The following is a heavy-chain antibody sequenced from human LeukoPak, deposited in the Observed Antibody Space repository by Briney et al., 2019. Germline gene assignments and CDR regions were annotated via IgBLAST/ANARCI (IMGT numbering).Heavy chain of an antibody. D-gene: IGHD2-15*01. CDR3: ARGVGSSWLDP. V-gene: IGHV1-2*02. Sequence: ASVKVSCKASGSTFTAYYIHWVRQAPGQGLEWMGWMDPVSGGTNYAQRFQGRVTMTRDSSISTAYMQLSSLRSDDTADTAVYYCARGVGSSWLDPWGQGTLVTVSS. CDR2: MDPVSGGT. CDR1: GSTFTAYY. J-gene: IGHJ5*02.